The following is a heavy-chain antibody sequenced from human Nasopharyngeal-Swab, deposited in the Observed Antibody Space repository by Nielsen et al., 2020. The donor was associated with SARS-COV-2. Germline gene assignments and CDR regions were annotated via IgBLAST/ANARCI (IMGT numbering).Heavy chain of an antibody. J-gene: IGHJ5*02. CDR2: IHYSGSA. Sequence: SETLSLTCTVSGASISSYFWSWIRQSPGKGLEWIGYIHYSGSAKYIPSLKSRVTISVDTSKNQFSLKLSSVTAADTAVYYCARYTDCSSTSCYSSWFDPWGQGTLVTVSS. V-gene: IGHV4-59*01. CDR3: ARYTDCSSTSCYSSWFDP. D-gene: IGHD2-2*01. CDR1: GASISSYF.